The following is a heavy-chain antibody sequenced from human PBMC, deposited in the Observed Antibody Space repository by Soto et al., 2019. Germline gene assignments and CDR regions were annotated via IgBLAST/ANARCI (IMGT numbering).Heavy chain of an antibody. J-gene: IGHJ6*03. CDR2: ISGSGGST. V-gene: IGHV3-23*01. D-gene: IGHD2-2*01. CDR3: AKDPGYCSSTSCYDYYYYMDV. CDR1: GFTFSSYA. Sequence: GGSLRLSCAASGFTFSSYAMSWVRQAPGKGLEWVSAISGSGGSTYYADSVKGRFTISRDNSKNTLYLQMNSLRAEDTAVYYCAKDPGYCSSTSCYDYYYYMDVWGKGTTVTVSS.